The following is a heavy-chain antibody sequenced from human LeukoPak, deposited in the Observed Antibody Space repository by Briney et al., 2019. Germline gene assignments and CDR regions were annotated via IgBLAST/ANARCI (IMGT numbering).Heavy chain of an antibody. Sequence: PGGSLRLSCAASGFTVSSNYMSWVRQAPGKGLEWVSVIYSGGSTYYADSVKGRFTISRDNSKNTLYLQMNSLRAEDTAVYYCARGVVGAAWETFDIWGQGTMVTVSS. CDR2: IYSGGST. J-gene: IGHJ3*02. CDR3: ARGVVGAAWETFDI. D-gene: IGHD1-26*01. V-gene: IGHV3-53*01. CDR1: GFTVSSNY.